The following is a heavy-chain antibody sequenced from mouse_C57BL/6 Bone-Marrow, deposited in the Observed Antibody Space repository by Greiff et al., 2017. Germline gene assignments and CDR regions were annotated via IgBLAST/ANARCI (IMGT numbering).Heavy chain of an antibody. CDR1: GYTFTDYD. V-gene: IGHV1-15*01. Sequence: VQLQQSGAELVRPGASVTLSCKASGYTFTDYDMHWVKQTPVHGLEWIGAIDPETGGTAYNQKFKGKAILTADKSSSTAYMELRSLTSEDSAVYYCTRGATVVAVDYWGQGTTLTVSS. J-gene: IGHJ2*01. CDR2: IDPETGGT. D-gene: IGHD1-1*01. CDR3: TRGATVVAVDY.